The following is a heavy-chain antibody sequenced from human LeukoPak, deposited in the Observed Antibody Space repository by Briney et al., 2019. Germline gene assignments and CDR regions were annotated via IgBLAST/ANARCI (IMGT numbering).Heavy chain of an antibody. CDR3: ARVFLYSSGWGFDY. CDR2: INPNSGGT. Sequence: ASAKVSCKASGYTFTGYYMHWVRQAPGQGLEWMGWINPNSGGTNYAQKFQGRVTMTRDTSISTAYMELSRLRSDDTAVYYCARVFLYSSGWGFDYWGQGTLVTVSS. D-gene: IGHD6-19*01. J-gene: IGHJ4*02. V-gene: IGHV1-2*02. CDR1: GYTFTGYY.